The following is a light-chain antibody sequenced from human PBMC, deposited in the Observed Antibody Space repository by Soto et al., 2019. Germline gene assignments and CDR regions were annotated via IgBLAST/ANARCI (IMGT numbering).Light chain of an antibody. CDR2: EVS. V-gene: IGLV2-14*01. CDR3: SSYTRSSTLYV. Sequence: VLTQPASVSGSPGQSITISCTGTSSDVGDYNYVSWYQQHPGKAPKLMIYEVSNRPSGVSNRFSGSKSGNTASLTISGLQAEDEADYYCSSYTRSSTLYVFGTGTKVTVL. J-gene: IGLJ1*01. CDR1: SSDVGDYNY.